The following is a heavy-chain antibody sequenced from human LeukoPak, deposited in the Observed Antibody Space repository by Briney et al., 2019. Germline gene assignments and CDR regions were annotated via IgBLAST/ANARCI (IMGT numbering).Heavy chain of an antibody. CDR2: IYPGDSDT. J-gene: IGHJ3*02. V-gene: IGHV5-51*01. CDR3: ARSIAARPGAFDI. D-gene: IGHD6-6*01. CDR1: GYSLTSYW. Sequence: GESLLISCKGSGYSLTSYWIGWVRQMPGKGLEWMGIIYPGDSDTRYSPSFQGQVTISADKSISTAYLQWSSLKASDTAMYYCARSIAARPGAFDIWGQGTMVTVSS.